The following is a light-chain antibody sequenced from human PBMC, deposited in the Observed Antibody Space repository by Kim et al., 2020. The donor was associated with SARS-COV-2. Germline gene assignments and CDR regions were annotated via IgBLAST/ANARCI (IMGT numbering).Light chain of an antibody. J-gene: IGKJ2*01. CDR2: DAS. Sequence: SASVGSRVTITCRASQSISSWLAWYQQKPGKAPKLLIYDASSLESGVPSRFSGSGSGTEFTLTISGLQPDDFATYYCQQYNSYPVTFGQGTKLEI. CDR1: QSISSW. CDR3: QQYNSYPVT. V-gene: IGKV1-5*01.